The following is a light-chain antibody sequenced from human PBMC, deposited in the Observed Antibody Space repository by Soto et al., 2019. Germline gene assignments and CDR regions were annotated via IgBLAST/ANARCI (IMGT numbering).Light chain of an antibody. CDR2: GNT. V-gene: IGLV1-40*01. J-gene: IGLJ3*02. CDR1: SSNIGSGYD. CDR3: QSYDSSLSDWV. Sequence: QAVVTQPPSVSGAPGQRVTISCTGSSSNIGSGYDVHWYQQLPGTAPKLLIYGNTNRPSGVPDRFSGSKSGTSASLAITGLHAEDEADYYCQSYDSSLSDWVFGGGTKVTVL.